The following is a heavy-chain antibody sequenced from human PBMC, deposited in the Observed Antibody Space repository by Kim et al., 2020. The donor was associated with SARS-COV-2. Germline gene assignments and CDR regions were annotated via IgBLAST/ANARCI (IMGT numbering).Heavy chain of an antibody. CDR3: ARGGRIDYYGSGSPVVY. CDR1: GYTFTGYY. J-gene: IGHJ4*02. Sequence: ASVKVSCKASGYTFTGYYMHWVRQAPGQGLEWMGRINPNSGGTNYAQKFQGRVTMTRDTSISTAYMELSRLRSDDTVVYYCARGGRIDYYGSGSPVVYWGQGTLVTVSS. D-gene: IGHD3-10*01. CDR2: INPNSGGT. V-gene: IGHV1-2*05.